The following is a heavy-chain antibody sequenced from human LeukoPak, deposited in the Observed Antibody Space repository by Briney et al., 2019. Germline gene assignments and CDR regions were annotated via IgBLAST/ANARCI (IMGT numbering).Heavy chain of an antibody. CDR1: GYRVASYW. V-gene: IGHV5-51*01. CDR3: ATRIVAAAGFDY. CDR2: IYTGDSDT. D-gene: IGHD6-13*01. J-gene: IGHJ4*02. Sequence: GESLKISCKGSGYRVASYWIGWVRQMPGKGLEWMGIIYTGDSDTRYSPSFQGQVTISADKSISTAYLQWSSLKASDTAMYFCATRIVAAAGFDYWGQGTLVTVSS.